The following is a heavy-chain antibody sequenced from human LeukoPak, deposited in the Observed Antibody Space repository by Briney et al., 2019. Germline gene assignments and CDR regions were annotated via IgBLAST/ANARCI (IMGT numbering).Heavy chain of an antibody. CDR3: ARETYYDFWSGYYNGWFDP. D-gene: IGHD3-3*01. CDR2: INSDGSST. Sequence: PGGSLRLSCAASGFTFSSYWMHWVRHAPGKGLVWVSRINSDGSSTSYADSVKGRFTISRDNAKNTLYLQMNSLRAEDTAVYYCARETYYDFWSGYYNGWFDPWGQGTLVTVSS. J-gene: IGHJ5*02. V-gene: IGHV3-74*01. CDR1: GFTFSSYW.